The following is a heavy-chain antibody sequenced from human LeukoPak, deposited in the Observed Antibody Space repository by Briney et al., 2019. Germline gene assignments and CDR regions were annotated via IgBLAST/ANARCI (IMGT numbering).Heavy chain of an antibody. CDR3: ARDPYDFWSGYSYYFDY. CDR2: INTDGSST. J-gene: IGHJ4*02. D-gene: IGHD3-3*01. Sequence: GGSLRLSCAASGFTFSSYWMHWVRQAPGKGLVWVSRINTDGSSTSYADSVKGRFTISRDNAKNTLYLQMNSLSAEDTAVYYCARDPYDFWSGYSYYFDYWGQGTLVTVSS. V-gene: IGHV3-74*01. CDR1: GFTFSSYW.